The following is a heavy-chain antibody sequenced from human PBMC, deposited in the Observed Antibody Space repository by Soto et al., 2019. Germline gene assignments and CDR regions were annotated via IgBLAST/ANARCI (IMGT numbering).Heavy chain of an antibody. CDR1: GFNCGCYA. J-gene: IGHJ6*02. Sequence: GGSLKLSCTASGFNCGCYAMLWVRPAPGKGLEWVSAISGSGGSTYYADSVKGRFTISRDNSKNTLYLQMNSLRAEDTAVYYCAKDRSTNYYYYGMDGWGQGTTVTVSS. D-gene: IGHD5-12*01. V-gene: IGHV3-23*01. CDR3: AKDRSTNYYYYGMDG. CDR2: ISGSGGST.